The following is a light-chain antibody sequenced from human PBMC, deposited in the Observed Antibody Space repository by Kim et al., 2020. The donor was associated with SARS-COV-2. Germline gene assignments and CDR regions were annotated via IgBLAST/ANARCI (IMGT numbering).Light chain of an antibody. V-gene: IGKV1D-13*01. Sequence: ACVGDRVNINCRASQGISGALAWYQQKTGKAPKLLIYDANSLESGDTSRISGSGSGTDFTLTISSLQHEDFATYYCQQFNNYPLTYGGGTKVDIK. CDR2: DAN. CDR1: QGISGA. CDR3: QQFNNYPLT. J-gene: IGKJ4*01.